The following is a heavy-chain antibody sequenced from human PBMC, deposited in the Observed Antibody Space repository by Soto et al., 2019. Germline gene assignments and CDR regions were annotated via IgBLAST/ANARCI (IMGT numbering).Heavy chain of an antibody. J-gene: IGHJ4*02. D-gene: IGHD1-7*01. CDR2: IYYSGST. V-gene: IGHV4-59*01. CDR1: GGSITSSNY. Sequence: TSETLSLTCIVSGGSITSSNYWSWVRQPPGKGLEWVGYIYYSGSTNYNPSLKSRVTMSVDTSKNQLSLKLSSVTAADTAVYYCAKLDEDYWGQGTLVTVSS. CDR3: AKLDEDY.